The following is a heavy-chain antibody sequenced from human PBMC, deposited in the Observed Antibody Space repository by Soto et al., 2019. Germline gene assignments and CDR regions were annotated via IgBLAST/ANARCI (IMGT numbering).Heavy chain of an antibody. Sequence: EVQLVESGGGLVQPGGSLRLSCAASGFTFSSYEMNWVRQAPGKGLEWVSYISSSGSTIYYADSVKGRFTISRDNAKNSLYLQMNSLRAEDTAVYYCARDRGWGSHAFDIWGQGTMVTVSS. CDR3: ARDRGWGSHAFDI. D-gene: IGHD7-27*01. CDR1: GFTFSSYE. CDR2: ISSSGSTI. J-gene: IGHJ3*02. V-gene: IGHV3-48*03.